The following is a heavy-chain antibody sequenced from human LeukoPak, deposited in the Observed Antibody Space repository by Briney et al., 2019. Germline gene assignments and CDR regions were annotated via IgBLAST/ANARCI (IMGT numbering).Heavy chain of an antibody. Sequence: SETLSLTCTVSGGSISSGDYYWSWIRQPPGKGLEWIGYIYYSGSTYYNPSLKSRVTISVDTSKNQFSPKLSSVTAADTAVDYCARRGRAGSSGYQTDYWGQGTLVTVSS. D-gene: IGHD3-22*01. CDR2: IYYSGST. CDR1: GGSISSGDYY. CDR3: ARRGRAGSSGYQTDY. J-gene: IGHJ4*02. V-gene: IGHV4-30-4*01.